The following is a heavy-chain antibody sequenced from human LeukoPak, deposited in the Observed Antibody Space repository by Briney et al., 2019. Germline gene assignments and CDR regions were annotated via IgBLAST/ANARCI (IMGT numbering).Heavy chain of an antibody. CDR3: ARGQLWGRLWFDP. Sequence: SETLSLTCAVYGGSFSGYYWSWIRQPPGKGLEWIGEINHSGSTNYNPSLKGRVTISVDTSKNQFSLKLSSVTAADTAVYYCARGQLWGRLWFDPWGQGTLVTVSS. CDR1: GGSFSGYY. J-gene: IGHJ5*02. CDR2: INHSGST. D-gene: IGHD3-16*01. V-gene: IGHV4-34*01.